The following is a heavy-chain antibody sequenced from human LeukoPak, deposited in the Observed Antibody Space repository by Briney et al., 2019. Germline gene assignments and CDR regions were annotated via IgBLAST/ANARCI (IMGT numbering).Heavy chain of an antibody. J-gene: IGHJ4*02. CDR3: ARGPSLGWNRLDY. CDR2: IYYSGST. V-gene: IGHV4-59*01. Sequence: SETLSLTCTVSGASINTYYWSWIRQPPGKGLEWIGYIYYSGSTSYNPSLKSRVTISVDTSKNQFSLKLSSVTAADTAVYYCARGPSLGWNRLDYWGQGTLVTVSS. CDR1: GASINTYY. D-gene: IGHD1-1*01.